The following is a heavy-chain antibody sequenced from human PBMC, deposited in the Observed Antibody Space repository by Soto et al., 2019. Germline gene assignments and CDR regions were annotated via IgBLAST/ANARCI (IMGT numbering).Heavy chain of an antibody. CDR2: IYYSGST. CDR3: ARVVDSSGYHLYYYYGMDV. CDR1: GGSVSSGDYY. Sequence: PSETLSLTCTVSGGSVSSGDYYWIWTRQHPGKGLEWIGYIYYSGSTYYNPSLKSRVTISVDTSRNQFSLKLSSVTAADTAVYYCARVVDSSGYHLYYYYGMDVWGQGTTVTVSS. D-gene: IGHD3-22*01. V-gene: IGHV4-31*03. J-gene: IGHJ6*02.